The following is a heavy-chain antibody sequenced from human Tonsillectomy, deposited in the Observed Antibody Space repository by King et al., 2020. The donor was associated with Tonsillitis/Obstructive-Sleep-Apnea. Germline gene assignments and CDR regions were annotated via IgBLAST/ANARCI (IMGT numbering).Heavy chain of an antibody. V-gene: IGHV4-31*03. Sequence: QLQESGPGLVKPSQTLSLTCTVSSGSVSSGDYYWSWIRQHPGQGLEWIGYIFYSGSTYYNPSLKSRVTISVDTAKNQFSLKLSSVTAADTAVYYCARVPRNSYFDYWGQGTLVTVSS. CDR2: IFYSGST. CDR1: SGSVSSGDYY. D-gene: IGHD4-23*01. CDR3: ARVPRNSYFDY. J-gene: IGHJ4*02.